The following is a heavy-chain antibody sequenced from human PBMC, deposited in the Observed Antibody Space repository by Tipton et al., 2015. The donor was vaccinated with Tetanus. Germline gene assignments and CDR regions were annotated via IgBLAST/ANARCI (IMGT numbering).Heavy chain of an antibody. J-gene: IGHJ3*01. Sequence: QLVQSGAEVKKAGESLKISCKGFGYTFISYWIGWGRQTPGKGLEWMGIFYPGASYSTYSPSFEGLVTISVDRSIDTAYLQWSSLKASDTAVYYCARPLTSVAFGGFAFDVWGQGTLVTVSS. V-gene: IGHV5-51*01. D-gene: IGHD3-16*01. CDR1: GYTFISYW. CDR2: FYPGASYS. CDR3: ARPLTSVAFGGFAFDV.